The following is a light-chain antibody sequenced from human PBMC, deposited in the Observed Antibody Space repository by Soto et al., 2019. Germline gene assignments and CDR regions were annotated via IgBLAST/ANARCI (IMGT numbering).Light chain of an antibody. CDR1: QSISHW. CDR2: KAS. Sequence: DIQMTQSPSTLSASVGDRVTITCRASQSISHWLAWYQQKPGKAPKLLIYKASSLEGGVPSRFSGSGSGTEFPLTISSLQPDDFATYYCQQYNSYRTFGQGTKVEIK. J-gene: IGKJ1*01. V-gene: IGKV1-5*03. CDR3: QQYNSYRT.